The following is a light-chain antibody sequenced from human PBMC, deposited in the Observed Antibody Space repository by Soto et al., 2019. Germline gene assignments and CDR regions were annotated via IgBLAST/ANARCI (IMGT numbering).Light chain of an antibody. J-gene: IGKJ1*01. CDR2: AAS. CDR3: QHYGSSPPWT. Sequence: EIVLTQSPGTLSLSPGERATLSCRASQSVSSNFLAWYQQKPGQAPRLLLYAASRRATGIPDRFSGSGSGTDFTLTISRLEPEDFAVYYCQHYGSSPPWTFGQGTKVEIQ. CDR1: QSVSSNF. V-gene: IGKV3-20*01.